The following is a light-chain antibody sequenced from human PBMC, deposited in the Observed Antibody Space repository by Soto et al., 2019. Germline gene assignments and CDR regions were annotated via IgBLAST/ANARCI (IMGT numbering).Light chain of an antibody. CDR1: NSNIGSNN. Sequence: QSVLTQPPSASGTPGQRVTISCSGSNSNIGSNNVNWYQQLPGTAPKLLIYNNNQRPSGVPDRFSASKSGTSASLVISGLQSEDEADYYCATWDDGLSGSWVFGGGTKLTVL. CDR2: NNN. V-gene: IGLV1-44*01. CDR3: ATWDDGLSGSWV. J-gene: IGLJ3*02.